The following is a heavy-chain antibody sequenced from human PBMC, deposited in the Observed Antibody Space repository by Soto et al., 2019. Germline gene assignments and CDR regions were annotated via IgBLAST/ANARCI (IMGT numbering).Heavy chain of an antibody. CDR1: GFTFSSYA. CDR2: ISGSGGST. Sequence: EVQLLESGGGLVQPGGSLRLSCAASGFTFSSYAMSWVRQAPGKGLEWVSTISGSGGSTYYADSVKGRFTISRDNSKNTLYLQMNGLRAEDTAVYYCARRTSGWDLDYWGQGTLVTVSS. CDR3: ARRTSGWDLDY. V-gene: IGHV3-23*01. D-gene: IGHD6-19*01. J-gene: IGHJ4*02.